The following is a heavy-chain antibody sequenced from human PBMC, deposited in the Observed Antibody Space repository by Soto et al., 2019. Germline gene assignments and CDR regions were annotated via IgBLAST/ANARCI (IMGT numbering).Heavy chain of an antibody. CDR3: ARESGYYYDSKSYYGMDV. J-gene: IGHJ6*02. Sequence: GASVKVSCKASGYTFAGCYIRWVRQAPGQGLEWMGWINPNSGGTNYAQKSQGWVTMTRDASISTAYMELSRLRSDDTAVYYCARESGYYYDSKSYYGMDVWGQGTTVTVSS. D-gene: IGHD3-22*01. CDR1: GYTFAGCY. CDR2: INPNSGGT. V-gene: IGHV1-2*04.